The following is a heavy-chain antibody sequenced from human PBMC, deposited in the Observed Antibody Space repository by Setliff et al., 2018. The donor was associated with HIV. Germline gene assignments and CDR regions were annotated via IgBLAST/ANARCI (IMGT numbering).Heavy chain of an antibody. CDR3: ERGGQSSGYAIEY. V-gene: IGHV4-61*09. Sequence: SETLSLTCTATTGSINSDTYLWGWTRQPAGKGLEWIGHIYTDGTIKYNPSLKSRLTISLDTSKNQFSLKLNSVTAADTAVYYCERGGQSSGYAIEYWGQGTLVTVSS. CDR1: TGSINSDTYL. D-gene: IGHD5-12*01. CDR2: IYTDGTI. J-gene: IGHJ4*02.